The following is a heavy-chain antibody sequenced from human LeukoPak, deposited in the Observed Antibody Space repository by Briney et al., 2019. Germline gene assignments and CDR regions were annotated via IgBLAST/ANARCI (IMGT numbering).Heavy chain of an antibody. CDR2: INHSGST. CDR1: GGSFSGYY. J-gene: IGHJ4*02. D-gene: IGHD3-10*01. V-gene: IGHV4-34*01. CDR3: ARQIDGFGDFDYFDY. Sequence: SETLSLTCAVYGGSFSGYYWSWIRQPPGKGLEWIGEINHSGSTNYNPSLKSRVTISVDTSKNQFSLKLSSVTAADTAVFYCARQIDGFGDFDYFDYWGQGTLVTVSS.